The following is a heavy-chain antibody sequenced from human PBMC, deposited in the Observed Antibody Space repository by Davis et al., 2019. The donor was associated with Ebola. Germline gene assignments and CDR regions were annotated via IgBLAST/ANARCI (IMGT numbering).Heavy chain of an antibody. J-gene: IGHJ3*02. D-gene: IGHD2-2*01. CDR1: GDSVSSNSAA. Sequence: PSETLSLTCAISGDSVSSNSAAWNWFRQSPSRGLEWLGRTYYRSKWYNDYAVSVKSRITINPDTSKNQFSLQLNSVTPEDSAVYYCARGYCSTITCHFAFDIWGQGTMVTVSP. CDR2: TYYRSKWYN. V-gene: IGHV6-1*01. CDR3: ARGYCSTITCHFAFDI.